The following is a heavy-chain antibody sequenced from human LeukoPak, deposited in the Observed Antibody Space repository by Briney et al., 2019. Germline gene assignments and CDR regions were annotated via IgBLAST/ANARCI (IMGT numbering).Heavy chain of an antibody. D-gene: IGHD3-16*01. CDR3: ATWGLHFDI. CDR1: GYTFSAYY. V-gene: IGHV1-2*02. Sequence: VASVTVSFEASGYTFSAYYMYWVRQAPGQGLEWVGWMRPNSGGTNYTQKFQGRVTMTSDTSINTAHMELSRLTSDDTAVYFCATWGLHFDIWGQGTMVTVAS. J-gene: IGHJ3*02. CDR2: MRPNSGGT.